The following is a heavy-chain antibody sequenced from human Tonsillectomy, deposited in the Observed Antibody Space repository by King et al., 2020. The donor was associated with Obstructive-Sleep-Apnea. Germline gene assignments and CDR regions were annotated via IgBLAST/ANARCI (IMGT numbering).Heavy chain of an antibody. V-gene: IGHV5-51*01. J-gene: IGHJ4*02. CDR2: IYPVDSET. Sequence: VQLVESGAEVKKPGESLTISCKGSGYSFTSYWIGWLCQMPGKGLEWMGIIYPVDSETRYSPSFQVQVTISADKSIGTAYLQRSSLKASDTAMYFCARHSLGIVATGSDYWGQGTLVTVSS. D-gene: IGHD1-26*01. CDR1: GYSFTSYW. CDR3: ARHSLGIVATGSDY.